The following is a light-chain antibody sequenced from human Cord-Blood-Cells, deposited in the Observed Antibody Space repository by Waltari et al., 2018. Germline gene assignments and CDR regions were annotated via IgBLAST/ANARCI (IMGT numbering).Light chain of an antibody. CDR1: QSVTTSY. V-gene: IGKV3-20*01. CDR2: GAS. J-gene: IGKJ2*03. Sequence: EIALTKLPGPLPLPPEGRATLSSRASQSVTTSYLAWYQQKPGQAPRLLIYGASSRATGIPDRFSGSGSGTDFTLTISRLEPEDFAVYYCQQYGSSTYSFGQGTKLEIK. CDR3: QQYGSSTYS.